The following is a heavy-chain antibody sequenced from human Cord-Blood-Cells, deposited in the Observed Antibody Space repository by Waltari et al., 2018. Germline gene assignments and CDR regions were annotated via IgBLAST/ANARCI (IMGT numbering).Heavy chain of an antibody. D-gene: IGHD3-10*01. CDR2: ISYDGSNK. V-gene: IGHV3-30-3*01. J-gene: IGHJ4*02. Sequence: QVQLVESGGGVVQPGRSLRLSCAASGFTFSSYAMHWFRQAPGKGLEWVAVISYDGSNKYYADSVKGRFTISRDNSKNTLYLQMNSLRAEDTAVYYCSRDRWGSGRGPYYFDYWRQGTLVTVSS. CDR3: SRDRWGSGRGPYYFDY. CDR1: GFTFSSYA.